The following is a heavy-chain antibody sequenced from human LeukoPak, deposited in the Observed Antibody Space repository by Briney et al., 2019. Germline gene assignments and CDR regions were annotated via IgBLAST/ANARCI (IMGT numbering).Heavy chain of an antibody. CDR1: GFIFSSYD. V-gene: IGHV3-48*03. D-gene: IGHD3-10*02. J-gene: IGHJ6*04. CDR2: ISSSGSTI. Sequence: GGSLRLSCAISGFIFSSYDMHWVRQAPGKGLEWVSYISSSGSTIYYADSVKGRFTISRDNAKNSLYLQMNSLRAEDTAVYYCAELGITMIGGVWGKGTTVTISS. CDR3: AELGITMIGGV.